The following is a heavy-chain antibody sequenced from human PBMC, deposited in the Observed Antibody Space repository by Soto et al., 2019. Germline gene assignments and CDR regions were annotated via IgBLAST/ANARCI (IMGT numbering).Heavy chain of an antibody. V-gene: IGHV3-30-3*01. CDR3: ARGVGGYPHFDY. CDR1: GFTFSSYA. D-gene: IGHD3-22*01. J-gene: IGHJ4*02. Sequence: QVQLVESGGGVVQPGRSLRLSCAASGFTFSSYALHWVRQAPGKGLEWVAFISYDGSNKFYADSVKGRFTISRDTSKNTLYLQMNSLRAEDTAVYYCARGVGGYPHFDYWGQGTLVTVSS. CDR2: ISYDGSNK.